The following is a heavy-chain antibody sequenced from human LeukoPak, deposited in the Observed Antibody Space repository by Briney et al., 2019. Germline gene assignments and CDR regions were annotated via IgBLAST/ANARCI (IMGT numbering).Heavy chain of an antibody. CDR1: GGSISSYY. Sequence: SETLSLTCTVSGGSISSYYWSWIRQPPGKGLEWIGEINHSGSTNYNPSLKSRVTISVDTSKNQFSLKLSSVTAADTAVYYCARGLYCSSTSCVGMDVWGQGTTVTVSS. J-gene: IGHJ6*02. V-gene: IGHV4-34*01. D-gene: IGHD2-2*01. CDR2: INHSGST. CDR3: ARGLYCSSTSCVGMDV.